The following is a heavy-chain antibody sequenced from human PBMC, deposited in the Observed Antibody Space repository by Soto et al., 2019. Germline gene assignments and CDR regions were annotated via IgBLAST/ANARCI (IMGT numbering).Heavy chain of an antibody. V-gene: IGHV1-69*13. CDR1: GGTFSSYA. Sequence: GASVKVSCKASGGTFSSYAISWVRQAPGQGLEWMGGIIPIFGTANYAQKFQGRVTITADESTSTAYMELSSLRSEDTAVYYCARVIEAAAGRRRHFYYYGMDVWGQGTTVTVSS. CDR3: ARVIEAAAGRRRHFYYYGMDV. CDR2: IIPIFGTA. J-gene: IGHJ6*02. D-gene: IGHD6-13*01.